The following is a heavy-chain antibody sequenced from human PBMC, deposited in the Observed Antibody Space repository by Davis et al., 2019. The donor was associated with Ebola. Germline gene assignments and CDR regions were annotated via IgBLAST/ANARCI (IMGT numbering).Heavy chain of an antibody. Sequence: GESLKISCAASGFTFSGSAMHWVRQAPGKGLEWVSSISSSSSYTYYADSVKGRFTISRDNSKNTLYLQMNSLRAEDTAVYYCAKGLGVTIFGVNGMDVWGQGTTVTVSS. CDR2: ISSSSSYT. D-gene: IGHD3-3*01. V-gene: IGHV3-23*01. CDR3: AKGLGVTIFGVNGMDV. J-gene: IGHJ6*02. CDR1: GFTFSGSA.